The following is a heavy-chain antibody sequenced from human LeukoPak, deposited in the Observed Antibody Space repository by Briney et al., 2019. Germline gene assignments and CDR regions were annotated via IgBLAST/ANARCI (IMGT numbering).Heavy chain of an antibody. J-gene: IGHJ3*02. CDR2: IIPIFGTA. D-gene: IGHD6-19*01. CDR1: GGTFSSYA. CDR3: ARDLAVAGTRFAFDI. V-gene: IGHV1-69*05. Sequence: ASVKVSCKASGGTFSSYAISWVRQAPGQGLEWMGGIIPIFGTANYAQKFQGRVTITTDESTSTAYMELSSLRSEDTAVYYCARDLAVAGTRFAFDIWGQGTMATVSS.